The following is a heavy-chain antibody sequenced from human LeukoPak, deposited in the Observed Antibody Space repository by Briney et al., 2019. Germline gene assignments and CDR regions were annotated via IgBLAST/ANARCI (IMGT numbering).Heavy chain of an antibody. V-gene: IGHV4-39*01. Sequence: SETLSLTCTVSGGSISSSSYYWGWIRQPPGKGLEWIGSIYYSGSTYYSPSLKSRVTISVDTSKNQFSLKLSSVTAADTAVYYCASSYYDFWSGYYANWFDPWGQGTLVTVSS. J-gene: IGHJ5*02. CDR1: GGSISSSSYY. CDR3: ASSYYDFWSGYYANWFDP. CDR2: IYYSGST. D-gene: IGHD3-3*01.